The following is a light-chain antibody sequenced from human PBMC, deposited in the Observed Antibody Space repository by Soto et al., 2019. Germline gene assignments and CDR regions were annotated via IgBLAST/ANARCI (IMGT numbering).Light chain of an antibody. CDR3: CSYAGTSYV. V-gene: IGLV2-23*02. CDR2: EVN. CDR1: NSDVGTYNL. Sequence: QSALTQPASVSGSPGQSITISCTGTNSDVGTYNLVSWYQQHPGKAPKIMIYEVNKRPSGVSNRFSGSKSGNTASLTISGLQAEEEDDYYCCSYAGTSYVFGTGTKVTVL. J-gene: IGLJ1*01.